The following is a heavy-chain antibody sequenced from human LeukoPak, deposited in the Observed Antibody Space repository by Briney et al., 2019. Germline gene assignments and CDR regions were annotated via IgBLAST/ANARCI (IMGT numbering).Heavy chain of an antibody. CDR1: GFTFSSYG. CDR3: AKDRGYSYGYNDY. CDR2: ISGSGGST. V-gene: IGHV3-23*01. Sequence: PGGSLRLSCAASGFTFSSYGMSWVRQAPGKGLEWVSAISGSGGSTYYADSVKGRFTISRDNSKNTLYLQMNSLRAEDTAVYYCAKDRGYSYGYNDYWGQGTLVTVSS. D-gene: IGHD5-18*01. J-gene: IGHJ4*02.